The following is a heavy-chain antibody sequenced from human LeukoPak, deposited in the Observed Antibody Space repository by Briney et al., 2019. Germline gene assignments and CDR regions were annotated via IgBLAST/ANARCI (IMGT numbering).Heavy chain of an antibody. D-gene: IGHD2-2*02. Sequence: GGSLRLSXAASGFTFSTYAMHSVRQAPGKGLEYISAISYNGGGTYYANSVKGRFTISRDNSKNTLFLQMDSLRAEDMAVYYCATSRYCSTTTCYTSPNWFDPWGQGTLVTVSS. CDR1: GFTFSTYA. CDR3: ATSRYCSTTTCYTSPNWFDP. J-gene: IGHJ5*02. V-gene: IGHV3-64*01. CDR2: ISYNGGGT.